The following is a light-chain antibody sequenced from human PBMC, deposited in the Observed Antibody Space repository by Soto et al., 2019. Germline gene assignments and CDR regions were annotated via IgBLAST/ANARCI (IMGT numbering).Light chain of an antibody. CDR3: QSYDSSLSGFWV. J-gene: IGLJ3*02. CDR2: GNS. CDR1: SSNIGAGYN. V-gene: IGLV1-40*01. Sequence: QSVLTQPPSVSGAPGQRVTISCTGSSSNIGAGYNVRWYQQLPGTAPKLLIYGNSNRPSGVPDRFSGSKSGTSASLAITGLQAEDEADYYCQSYDSSLSGFWVFGVGTKLTVL.